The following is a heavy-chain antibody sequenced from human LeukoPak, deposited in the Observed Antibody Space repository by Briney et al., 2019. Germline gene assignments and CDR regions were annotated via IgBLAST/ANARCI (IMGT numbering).Heavy chain of an antibody. J-gene: IGHJ4*02. CDR1: GGSISNAY. V-gene: IGHV4-59*08. D-gene: IGHD3-22*01. CDR2: IYYSGST. Sequence: SETLSLTCTVSGGSISNAYWSWIRQPPGKGLEWIGYIYYSGSTNYNPSLKSRVTMSVDTSKNQFSLNLSSVTAADTAVYYCARVVRDYYDSSGYYLYFDYWGQGTLVAVSS. CDR3: ARVVRDYYDSSGYYLYFDY.